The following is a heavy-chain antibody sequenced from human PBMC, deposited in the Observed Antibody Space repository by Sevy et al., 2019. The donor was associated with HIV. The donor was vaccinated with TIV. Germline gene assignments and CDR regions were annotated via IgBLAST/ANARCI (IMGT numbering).Heavy chain of an antibody. J-gene: IGHJ4*02. D-gene: IGHD4-17*01. CDR3: AREAGSTYYGLIDF. Sequence: ASVKVSCKASGYTFTDNYVHWVRQAPGQGLEWMGRINPKSGGKKYEQNFQGRFTMTRDTSISTAYMEVTRLRFDDTALYYCAREAGSTYYGLIDFWGQGSLVTVSS. CDR1: GYTFTDNY. V-gene: IGHV1-2*06. CDR2: INPKSGGK.